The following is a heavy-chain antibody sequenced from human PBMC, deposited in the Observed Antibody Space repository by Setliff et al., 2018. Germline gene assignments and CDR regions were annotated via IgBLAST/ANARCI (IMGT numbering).Heavy chain of an antibody. Sequence: SETLSLTCAVSGGSISSGNWWSWVRQTPGKGLEWIGEINHSGSTNYNPSLKSRVTISVDTSKKQFSLKLSSMTAADTAVYYCARRRSSSGWNNWFDPWGQGTQVTVSS. J-gene: IGHJ5*02. CDR2: INHSGST. CDR3: ARRRSSSGWNNWFDP. CDR1: GGSISSGNW. D-gene: IGHD6-19*01. V-gene: IGHV4-4*02.